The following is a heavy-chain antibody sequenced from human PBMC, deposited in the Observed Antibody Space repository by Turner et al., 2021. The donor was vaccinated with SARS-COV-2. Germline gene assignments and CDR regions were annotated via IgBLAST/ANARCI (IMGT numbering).Heavy chain of an antibody. V-gene: IGHV1-2*02. CDR2: SKPNSGDT. J-gene: IGHJ6*02. Sequence: QAQLVQSGAEGRKPGASVKVCCKASGYTFTDHYINWVRQAPGQGLGLMGWSKPNSGDTKKIQKFQGRVTMTRDTSISTAYMELSRLRSADAAVYFCAMGRDDLNMAVWGQGTTVTVSS. CDR1: GYTFTDHY. D-gene: IGHD1-1*01. CDR3: AMGRDDLNMAV.